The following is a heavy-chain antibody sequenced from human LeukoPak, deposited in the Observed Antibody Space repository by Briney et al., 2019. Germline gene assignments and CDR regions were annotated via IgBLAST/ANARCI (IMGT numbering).Heavy chain of an antibody. CDR3: ARALLLLHDYGDHPLNYGMDV. CDR1: GGSISSGGYS. V-gene: IGHV4-30-2*01. Sequence: SETLSLTCAVSGGSISSGGYSWSWIRQPPGKGLEWIGYIYHSGSTYYNPSLKSRVTISVDRSKNQFSLKLSSVTAADTAVYYCARALLLLHDYGDHPLNYGMDVWGQGTTVTVSS. D-gene: IGHD4-17*01. J-gene: IGHJ6*02. CDR2: IYHSGST.